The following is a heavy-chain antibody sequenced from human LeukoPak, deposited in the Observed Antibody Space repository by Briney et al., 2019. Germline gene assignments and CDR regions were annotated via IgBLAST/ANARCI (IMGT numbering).Heavy chain of an antibody. V-gene: IGHV3-43*02. CDR2: ISGDGGST. J-gene: IGHJ4*02. CDR3: AKVSGWYHPIDY. Sequence: GGYLRLSCAASAFTCDDYAMHWGRRALGRDGVWFSLISGDGGSTYYADSVKGRFTISRDNSKNSLYLQMNSLRTEDTALYYCAKVSGWYHPIDYWGQGTLVSVSS. CDR1: AFTCDDYA. D-gene: IGHD6-19*01.